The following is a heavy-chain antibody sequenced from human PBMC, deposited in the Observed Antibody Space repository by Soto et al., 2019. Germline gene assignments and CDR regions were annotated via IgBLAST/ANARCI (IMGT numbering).Heavy chain of an antibody. CDR3: AREPRGGSSSWDYYYYYGMDV. J-gene: IGHJ6*02. CDR1: GFTFSSYA. Sequence: QVQLVESGGGVVQPGRSLRLSCAASGFTFSSYAMHWVRQAPGKGLEWVAVISYDGSNKYYADSVKGRFTISRDNSKNSLYLQMNGLRAEDTAVYYCAREPRGGSSSWDYYYYYGMDVWGQGTTVTVSS. D-gene: IGHD6-13*01. CDR2: ISYDGSNK. V-gene: IGHV3-30-3*01.